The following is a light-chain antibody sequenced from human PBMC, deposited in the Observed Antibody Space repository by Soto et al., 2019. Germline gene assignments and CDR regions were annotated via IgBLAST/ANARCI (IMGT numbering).Light chain of an antibody. CDR3: CSYAGSYSVV. V-gene: IGLV2-11*01. Sequence: QSVLTQPRSVSGSPGQSVTISCTGTSSDVGGYNYVSWYQQHPGKAPKLMIYDVSKRPSGVPDRFSGSNSGNTASLTISGLQAEDEADYYCCSYAGSYSVVFGGGTKVTVL. CDR2: DVS. J-gene: IGLJ2*01. CDR1: SSDVGGYNY.